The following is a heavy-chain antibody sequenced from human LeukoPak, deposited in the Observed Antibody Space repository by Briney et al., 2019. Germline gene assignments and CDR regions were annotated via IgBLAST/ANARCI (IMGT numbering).Heavy chain of an antibody. J-gene: IGHJ3*02. D-gene: IGHD6-19*01. CDR1: GGTFSSYA. CDR3: ARDLGSHSSGWFQAGSNAFDI. V-gene: IGHV1-69*06. CDR2: IIPIFGKA. Sequence: GASVKVSCKASGGTFSSYAISWVRQAPGQGLEWMGGIIPIFGKANYAQKFQGRVTITADKSTSTAYMELSSLRSEDTAVYYCARDLGSHSSGWFQAGSNAFDIWGQGTMVTVSS.